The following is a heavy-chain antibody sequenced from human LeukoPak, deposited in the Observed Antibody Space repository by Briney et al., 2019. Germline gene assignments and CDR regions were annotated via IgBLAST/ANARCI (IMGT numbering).Heavy chain of an antibody. V-gene: IGHV3-23*01. CDR1: GFTFSSYA. Sequence: AGSLRLSCAASGFTFSSYAMSWVRQAPGKGLEWVSAISGSGGNTYYADSVKGRFTISRDNSKNTLFLQMNSLRAEDTAVYYCAKDRSTMIVVVMTWGQGTLVTVST. J-gene: IGHJ5*02. D-gene: IGHD3-22*01. CDR2: ISGSGGNT. CDR3: AKDRSTMIVVVMT.